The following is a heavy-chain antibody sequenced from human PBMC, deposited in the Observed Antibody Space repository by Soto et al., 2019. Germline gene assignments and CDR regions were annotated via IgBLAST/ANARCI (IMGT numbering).Heavy chain of an antibody. J-gene: IGHJ4*02. Sequence: GESLKISCKGSGYSFTSSWIAWVRQMPGNGLEWMGIIYPSDYDIRFSPSPQGQVTISVDKSISTAYLQWSSLKASDSSMYYWASHSTMVRGAGYWGQGTLVTV. CDR1: GYSFTSSW. CDR2: IYPSDYDI. D-gene: IGHD3-10*01. V-gene: IGHV5-51*01. CDR3: ASHSTMVRGAGY.